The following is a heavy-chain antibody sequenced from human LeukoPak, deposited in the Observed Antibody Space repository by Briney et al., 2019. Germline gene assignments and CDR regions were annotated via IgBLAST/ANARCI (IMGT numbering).Heavy chain of an antibody. CDR3: ARGEDIVVVPAAMGGGYYFDY. J-gene: IGHJ4*02. CDR1: GFTFSSYE. Sequence: PGGSLRLSCAASGFTFSSYEMNWVRQAPGKGLEWVSYISSSGSTIYYADSVKGRFTISRDNAKNSLYLQMNSLRAEDTAVYYCARGEDIVVVPAAMGGGYYFDYWGQGTLVTVSS. D-gene: IGHD2-2*01. CDR2: ISSSGSTI. V-gene: IGHV3-48*03.